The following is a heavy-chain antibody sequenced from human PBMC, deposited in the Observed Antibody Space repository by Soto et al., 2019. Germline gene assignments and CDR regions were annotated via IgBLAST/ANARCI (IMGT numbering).Heavy chain of an antibody. V-gene: IGHV3-48*03. CDR1: GFTFSSYE. J-gene: IGHJ6*02. D-gene: IGHD3-22*01. CDR2: ISSSGSTI. CDR3: AGPPSYYYDSSGSTV. Sequence: GGSLRLSCAASGFTFSSYEMNWVRQAPGKGLEWVSYISSSGSTIYYADSVKGRFTISRDNAKNSLYLQMNSLRAEDTAVYYCAGPPSYYYDSSGSTVWGQGTTVTGSS.